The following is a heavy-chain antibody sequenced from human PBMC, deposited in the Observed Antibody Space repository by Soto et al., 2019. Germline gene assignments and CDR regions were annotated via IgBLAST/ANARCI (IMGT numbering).Heavy chain of an antibody. D-gene: IGHD3-10*01. CDR2: IYWDDDK. CDR1: GFSLSPGVG. V-gene: IGHV2-5*02. Sequence: QITLKESGPTLVKPTQTLTLTCTFSGFSLSPGVGVGWIRQPPGKALACLALIYWDDDKRYSSSLKSRPTSTQDTSKARVLLIMTSMDPVVTAPYCCAHSSYYGSGRLDYWCQGILVTVSS. CDR3: AHSSYYGSGRLDY. J-gene: IGHJ4*02.